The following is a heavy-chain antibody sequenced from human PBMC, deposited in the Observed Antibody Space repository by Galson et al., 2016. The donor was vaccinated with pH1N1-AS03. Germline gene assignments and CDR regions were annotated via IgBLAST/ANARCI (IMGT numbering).Heavy chain of an antibody. CDR2: IDPSGGPT. Sequence: SCKASGYTLTRYYMHWVRQAPGQGLECMGIIDPSGGPTTYAPKFQGRITITTDTSTSTVYMELVSLRSEDTAVYYCARRYYFDYWGQGTLVTVSS. V-gene: IGHV1-46*01. J-gene: IGHJ4*02. CDR1: GYTLTRYY. D-gene: IGHD3-16*02. CDR3: ARRYYFDY.